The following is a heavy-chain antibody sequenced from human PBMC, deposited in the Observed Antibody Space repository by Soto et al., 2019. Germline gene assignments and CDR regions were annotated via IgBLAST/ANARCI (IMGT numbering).Heavy chain of an antibody. V-gene: IGHV4-34*12. CDR1: GFTFSRYA. CDR2: IFHSGNT. CDR3: ASARWDY. Sequence: GSLRLSCAASGFTFSRYAMSWVRQAPGKGLEWIGEIFHSGNTNYSPSLKSQVTISVDTSKNQFSLKLSSVTAADTAVYYCASARWDYWGQGILVTVSS. J-gene: IGHJ4*02.